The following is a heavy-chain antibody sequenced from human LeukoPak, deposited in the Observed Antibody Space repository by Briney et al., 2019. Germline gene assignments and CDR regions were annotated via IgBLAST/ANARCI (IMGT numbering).Heavy chain of an antibody. Sequence: GGSLRFSCAASGFTFSDYYMSWIRQAPGKGLEWVSYISSSGSTIYYADSVKGRFTISRDNTKNSLYLRRNSPRAEDTSLYYSARVRGYYDSSGFYYWGQGTLVTVSS. J-gene: IGHJ4*02. CDR3: ARVRGYYDSSGFYY. D-gene: IGHD3-22*01. CDR2: ISSSGSTI. V-gene: IGHV3-11*01. CDR1: GFTFSDYY.